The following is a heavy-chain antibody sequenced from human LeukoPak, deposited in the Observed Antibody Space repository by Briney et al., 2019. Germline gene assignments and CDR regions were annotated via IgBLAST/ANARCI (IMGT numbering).Heavy chain of an antibody. J-gene: IGHJ6*02. CDR1: GFTFSSYA. CDR3: AGGGYSYGFYYYYGMDV. D-gene: IGHD5-18*01. V-gene: IGHV3-23*01. Sequence: PGGSLRLSCAASGFTFSSYAMSWVRQAPGKGLEWVSAISGSGGSTYYADSVKGRFTISRDNSKNTLYLQMNSLRAEDTAVYYCAGGGYSYGFYYYYGMDVWGQGTTVTVSS. CDR2: ISGSGGST.